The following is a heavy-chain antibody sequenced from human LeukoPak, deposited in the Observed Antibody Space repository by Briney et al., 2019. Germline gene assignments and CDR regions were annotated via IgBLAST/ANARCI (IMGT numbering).Heavy chain of an antibody. D-gene: IGHD5-18*01. CDR3: AKDQLTGGYNYGYGTFDI. CDR2: ISGRDGYT. CDR1: GFTFSTYA. Sequence: PGGSLRLSCAASGFTFSTYAMSWVRQAPGKGLEWVSIISGRDGYTHYADAVKGRSTISRDNSKNTLYLQMNSLRAEDTAVYYCAKDQLTGGYNYGYGTFDILGQGTMVTVSS. V-gene: IGHV3-23*01. J-gene: IGHJ3*02.